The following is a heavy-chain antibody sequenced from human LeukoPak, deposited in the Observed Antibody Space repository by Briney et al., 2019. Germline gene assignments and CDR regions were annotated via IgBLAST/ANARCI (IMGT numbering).Heavy chain of an antibody. CDR3: ARYSSGWYFDL. D-gene: IGHD6-19*01. CDR2: INPNSGGT. V-gene: IGHV1-2*02. CDR1: GYTFTGYY. J-gene: IGHJ2*01. Sequence: GASVNVSCKTSGYTFTGYYMHWVRQAPGQGLEWMGWINPNSGGTNYAQKFQGRVTMTRDTSISTAYMELTRLRSDDTAGYYCARYSSGWYFDLWGRGTLVTVSS.